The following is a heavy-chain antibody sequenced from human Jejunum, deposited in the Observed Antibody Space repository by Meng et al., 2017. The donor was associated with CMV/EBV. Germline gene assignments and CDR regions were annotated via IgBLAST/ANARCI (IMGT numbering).Heavy chain of an antibody. Sequence: QVQLVESGGGVVQSGRSLRLSCAASGFTFGSYAMHWVRQASGKGLEWVAPISYDGSNKYYTDSVKGRFTISRDNSNNTLYLQMNSLRAEDTAVYYCARGNIGGSSWFKVFDYWGQGTLVTVSS. CDR3: ARGNIGGSSWFKVFDY. D-gene: IGHD6-13*01. V-gene: IGHV3-30-3*01. J-gene: IGHJ4*02. CDR1: GFTFGSYA. CDR2: ISYDGSNK.